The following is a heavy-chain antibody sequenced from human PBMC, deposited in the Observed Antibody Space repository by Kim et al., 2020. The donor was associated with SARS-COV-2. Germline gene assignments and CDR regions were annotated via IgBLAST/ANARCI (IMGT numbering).Heavy chain of an antibody. CDR2: ISGSGGSK. CDR1: GFTFSSYA. J-gene: IGHJ3*02. CDR3: AKDRPDLLALITMVRGVENKAFDI. D-gene: IGHD3-10*01. Sequence: GGSLRLSCAASGFTFSSYAMSWVRQAPGKGLEWVSAISGSGGSKYYADSVKGRFTISRDNSKNTLYLQMNSLRAEDTAVYYCAKDRPDLLALITMVRGVENKAFDIGGQGTLVAASS. V-gene: IGHV3-23*01.